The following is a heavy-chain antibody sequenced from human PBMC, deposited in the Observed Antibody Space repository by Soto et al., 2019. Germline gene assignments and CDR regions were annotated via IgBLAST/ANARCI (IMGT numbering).Heavy chain of an antibody. D-gene: IGHD3-10*01. CDR1: GFTFSAFW. Sequence: EVQVVESGGGLVQPGGSLKLSCAASGFTFSAFWMNLVRQAPGKGLEWVANINGDGSEKYYVDSVKGRFNISRDSAKNTLYLEMNSLRAEDTALYYCAAGFPPDYWGQGTLVTVSS. V-gene: IGHV3-7*01. J-gene: IGHJ4*02. CDR3: AAGFPPDY. CDR2: INGDGSEK.